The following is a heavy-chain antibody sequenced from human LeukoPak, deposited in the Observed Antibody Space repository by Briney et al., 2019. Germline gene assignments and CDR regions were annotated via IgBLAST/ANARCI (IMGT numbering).Heavy chain of an antibody. D-gene: IGHD2-2*01. CDR3: ARFYAHRLTKGYYCYMDV. Sequence: SETLSLTCIVSGGSITGYYWNWLRQPPGKGLESIGHIYSSGSTDYNPSLKSRVTMSVDASKNQLSLSLTSVTAADTAVYYCARFYAHRLTKGYYCYMDVWGRGTTVTISS. V-gene: IGHV4-59*01. CDR1: GGSITGYY. CDR2: IYSSGST. J-gene: IGHJ6*03.